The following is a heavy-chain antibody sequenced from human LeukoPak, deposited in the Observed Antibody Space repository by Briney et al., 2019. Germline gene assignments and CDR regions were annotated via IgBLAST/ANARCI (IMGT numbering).Heavy chain of an antibody. J-gene: IGHJ4*02. Sequence: GGSLRLSCAASGFTFISYAMSWVRQAPGKGLEWVSAISGSGSSTYYADSVRGRFTISRDNSKNTLYLQMNSLRAEDTAVYYCAKDKGNCSGGSCYSFSYWGQGTLVTVSS. D-gene: IGHD2-15*01. CDR2: ISGSGSST. CDR3: AKDKGNCSGGSCYSFSY. V-gene: IGHV3-23*01. CDR1: GFTFISYA.